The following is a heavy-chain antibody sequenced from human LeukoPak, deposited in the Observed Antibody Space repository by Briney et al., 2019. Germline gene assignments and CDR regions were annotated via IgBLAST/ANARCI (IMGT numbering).Heavy chain of an antibody. CDR1: GGSISSSSYY. D-gene: IGHD4/OR15-4a*01. J-gene: IGHJ6*03. CDR3: ASLYGGPPGFYYYYMDV. CDR2: IYYSGST. V-gene: IGHV4-39*01. Sequence: SETLSLTCTVSGGSISSSSYYWGWIRQPPGKGLEWIGSIYYSGSTYYNPSLKSRVTISVDTSNNQFSLKLSSVTAADTAVYYCASLYGGPPGFYYYYMDVWGKGTTVTVSS.